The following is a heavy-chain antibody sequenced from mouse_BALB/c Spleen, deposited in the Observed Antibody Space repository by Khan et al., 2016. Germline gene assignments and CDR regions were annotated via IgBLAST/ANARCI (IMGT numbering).Heavy chain of an antibody. V-gene: IGHV1-80*01. J-gene: IGHJ3*01. Sequence: QVQLKQSGAELVRPGSSVKISCKASGYVFSSYWMNWVKQRPGQGLEWIGQIYPGDGDTHYHGKFKGKATLTADKSSRTAYMKLSRLTSEDSAVYFCAGGTPLAYWGQGTLVTVSA. CDR3: AGGTPLAY. D-gene: IGHD2-14*01. CDR2: IYPGDGDT. CDR1: GYVFSSYW.